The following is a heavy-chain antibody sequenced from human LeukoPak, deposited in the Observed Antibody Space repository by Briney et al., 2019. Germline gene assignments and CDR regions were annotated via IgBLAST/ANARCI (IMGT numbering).Heavy chain of an antibody. V-gene: IGHV3-23*01. D-gene: IGHD2-2*01. CDR2: ISGSGGST. CDR3: AKGPVVPAAKYYFDY. Sequence: PGGSLRLSCAASGFTFSSYAMSWVRQAPGKGLEWVSAISGSGGSTYYADSVKGRFTISRDNSKNTLYLQMNSLRAEDKAVYYCAKGPVVPAAKYYFDYWGQGTLVTVSS. CDR1: GFTFSSYA. J-gene: IGHJ4*02.